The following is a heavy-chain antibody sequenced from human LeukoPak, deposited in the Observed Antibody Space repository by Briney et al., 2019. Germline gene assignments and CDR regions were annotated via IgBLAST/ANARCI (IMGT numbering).Heavy chain of an antibody. D-gene: IGHD3-3*01. CDR3: ARGIFGANWFDP. V-gene: IGHV1-3*01. CDR1: GGTFSSYA. J-gene: IGHJ5*02. Sequence: ASVKVSCKASGGTFSSYAISWVRQAPGQRLEWMGWINAGNGNTKYSQKFQGRVTITRDTSASTAYMELSSLRSEDTAVYYCARGIFGANWFDPWGQGALVTVSS. CDR2: INAGNGNT.